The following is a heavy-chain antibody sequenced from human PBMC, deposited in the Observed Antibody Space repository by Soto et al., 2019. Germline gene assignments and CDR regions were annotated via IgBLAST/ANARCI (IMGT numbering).Heavy chain of an antibody. V-gene: IGHV3-23*01. CDR3: AKPAGIAVAATEGYAFDI. CDR1: GFTFSSYA. CDR2: ISGSGGST. D-gene: IGHD6-19*01. Sequence: GGSLRLSCAASGFTFSSYAMSWVRQAPGKGLEWVSAISGSGGSTYYADSVKGRFTISRDNSKNTLYLQMNSLRAEDTAVYYCAKPAGIAVAATEGYAFDIWGQGTMVTVSS. J-gene: IGHJ3*02.